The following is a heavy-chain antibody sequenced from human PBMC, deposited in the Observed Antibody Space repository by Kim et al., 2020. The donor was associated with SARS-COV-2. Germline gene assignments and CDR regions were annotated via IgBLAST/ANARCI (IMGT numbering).Heavy chain of an antibody. CDR2: IHHIGST. V-gene: IGHV4-4*02. Sequence: SETLSLTCAVSRDSVSSSNWWNWVRQPPGKGLEWIGEIHHIGSTTYNPSLKSRVSMSLDMSKNQFSLKMTSVTAADTAVYYCARGPPRGYCSSGRCSIWLDPCGQGALVTVST. J-gene: IGHJ5*02. CDR3: ARGPPRGYCSSGRCSIWLDP. D-gene: IGHD2-15*01. CDR1: RDSVSSSNW.